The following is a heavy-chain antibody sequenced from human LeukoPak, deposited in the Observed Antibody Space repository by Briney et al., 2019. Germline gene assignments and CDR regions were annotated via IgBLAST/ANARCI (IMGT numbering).Heavy chain of an antibody. CDR2: INSDASRT. V-gene: IGHV3-74*01. J-gene: IGHJ4*02. CDR1: GFTFSTYW. CDR3: ARVKGLDCSGGSCYGDY. D-gene: IGHD2-15*01. Sequence: GGSLRLSCAASGFTFSTYWMHWVCQAPGKGLVWVSSINSDASRTSHADSVKGRFTISRDNAKNTLYLQLNSLRAEDTAVYYCARVKGLDCSGGSCYGDYWGQGTLVTVSS.